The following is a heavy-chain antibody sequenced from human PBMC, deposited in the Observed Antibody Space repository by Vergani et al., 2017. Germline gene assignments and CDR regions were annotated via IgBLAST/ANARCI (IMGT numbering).Heavy chain of an antibody. CDR2: SHNRGKP. D-gene: IGHD2-21*01. V-gene: IGHV4-38-2*01. CDR1: GYSIGSGFY. CDR3: ARSQGDYWYFDL. J-gene: IGHJ2*01. Sequence: QVRLEESGPGLVKPSETLSLTCSVSGYSIGSGFYWSWIRQSPGEGRQWLTSSHNRGKPYHNPSLKSLVSVSLETSKNRFSLNLTSVTATDTAVYYCARSQGDYWYFDLWGPGSLVTVSS.